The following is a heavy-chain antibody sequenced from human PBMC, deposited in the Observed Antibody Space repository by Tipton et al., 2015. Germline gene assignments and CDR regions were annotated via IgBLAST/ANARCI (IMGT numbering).Heavy chain of an antibody. CDR2: VYYSGRT. CDR1: GGSISTGGYY. D-gene: IGHD5-18*01. Sequence: TLSLTCTVSGGSISTGGYYWSWIRQHPGKGLEWIGHVYYSGRTYYNPSLRSRVIISVDTSKNQLSLNLTSVTAADTAVYYCARGGYSDHDFDYWGQGTLVTVSS. V-gene: IGHV4-31*03. CDR3: ARGGYSDHDFDY. J-gene: IGHJ4*02.